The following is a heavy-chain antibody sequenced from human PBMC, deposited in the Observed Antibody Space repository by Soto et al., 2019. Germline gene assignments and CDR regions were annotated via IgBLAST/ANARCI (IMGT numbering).Heavy chain of an antibody. Sequence: PSETLSLTCTVSGDSISSSNSHWGWTRQPPGKGLEYIGSVYYAGAIFYSGNIYYNPSLNSRVTISVDTSKNQFSLRLSSVTGADTGVYYCVRYDRINMKPYSPEGFHIWGQGTMVTVSS. CDR3: VRYDRINMKPYSPEGFHI. V-gene: IGHV4-39*01. CDR1: GDSISSSNSH. D-gene: IGHD3-3*02. CDR2: VYYAGAIFYSGNI. J-gene: IGHJ3*02.